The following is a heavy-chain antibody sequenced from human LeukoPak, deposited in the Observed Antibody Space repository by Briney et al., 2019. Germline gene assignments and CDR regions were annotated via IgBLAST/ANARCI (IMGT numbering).Heavy chain of an antibody. CDR1: GYTFTGYY. J-gene: IGHJ3*01. D-gene: IGHD2/OR15-2a*01. Sequence: SVKGSCKACGYTFTGYYMHWVRQAPGPGIEWIGRVKPDSCGTINAQKFQGRVTMTTDTSISTAYMELSRLRSDDTAVYYCARTLYDTLDSDAFDSWGQGTMVIVSS. CDR3: ARTLYDTLDSDAFDS. CDR2: VKPDSCGT. V-gene: IGHV1-2*06.